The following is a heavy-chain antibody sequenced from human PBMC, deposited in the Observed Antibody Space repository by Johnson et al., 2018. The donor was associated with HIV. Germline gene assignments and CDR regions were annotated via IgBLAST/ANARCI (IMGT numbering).Heavy chain of an antibody. J-gene: IGHJ3*02. Sequence: QVQLVESGGDVVQPGRSLRLSCTASGFTFSSYALHWVRQAPGKGLEWVAVLSYDGSNTYYADSVKGRFTISRDNSKNKLYLQMNSLRVEDTAVYYCAKDLRQVAVNDVFDIWGQGTVVSVSS. CDR2: LSYDGSNT. CDR1: GFTFSSYA. D-gene: IGHD6-19*01. CDR3: AKDLRQVAVNDVFDI. V-gene: IGHV3-30*04.